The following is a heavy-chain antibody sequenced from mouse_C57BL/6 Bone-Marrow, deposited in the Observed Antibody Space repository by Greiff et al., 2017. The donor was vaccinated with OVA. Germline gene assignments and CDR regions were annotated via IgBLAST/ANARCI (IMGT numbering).Heavy chain of an antibody. CDR3: ARRLLRYGYFDV. CDR1: GFTIKDYY. Sequence: EVQLQQSGAELVKPGASVKLSCTASGFTIKDYYMHWVKQRTEQGLEWIGRIDPEDGDTNYAPKFQGKATITADTSSNTAYLQLSSLTSEDTAVYFCARRLLRYGYFDVWGTGTTVTVSS. CDR2: IDPEDGDT. V-gene: IGHV14-2*01. J-gene: IGHJ1*03. D-gene: IGHD1-1*01.